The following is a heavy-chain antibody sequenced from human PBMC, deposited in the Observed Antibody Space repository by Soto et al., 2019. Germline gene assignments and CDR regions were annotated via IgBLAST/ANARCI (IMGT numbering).Heavy chain of an antibody. CDR3: ARGCITMVRGVITLIYYYGMDV. CDR1: GGSFSGYY. CDR2: INHSGST. Sequence: SETLSLTCAVYGGSFSGYYWSWIRQPPGKGLEWIGEINHSGSTNYNPSLKSRVTISVDTSKNQFSLKLSSVTAADTAVYYCARGCITMVRGVITLIYYYGMDVWGQGTTVTVSS. D-gene: IGHD3-10*01. J-gene: IGHJ6*02. V-gene: IGHV4-34*01.